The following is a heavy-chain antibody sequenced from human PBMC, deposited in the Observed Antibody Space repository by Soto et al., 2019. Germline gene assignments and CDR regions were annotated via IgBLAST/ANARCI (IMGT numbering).Heavy chain of an antibody. CDR2: ISAYNGNT. CDR1: GYTFTSYG. D-gene: IGHD3-22*01. Sequence: ASVKVSRKASGYTFTSYGISWVRQAPGQGLEWMGWISAYNGNTNYAQKLQGRVTMTTDTSTSTAYMELRSLRSDDTAVYYCAREQGDYYDSSGYYYGYWGQGTLVTVSS. V-gene: IGHV1-18*01. J-gene: IGHJ4*02. CDR3: AREQGDYYDSSGYYYGY.